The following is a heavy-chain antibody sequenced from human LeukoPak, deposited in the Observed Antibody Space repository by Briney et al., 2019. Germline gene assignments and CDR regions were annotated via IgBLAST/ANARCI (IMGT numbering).Heavy chain of an antibody. V-gene: IGHV1-18*01. Sequence: ASVKVSCKASGYTFTSYGISWVRQAPGQGLEWMGWISAYNGNTNYAQKLQGRVTMTTDTSTSTAYRELRSLRSDDTAVYYCASGGYCGGDCYLRWFDPWGQGTLVTVSS. J-gene: IGHJ5*02. D-gene: IGHD2-21*02. CDR2: ISAYNGNT. CDR3: ASGGYCGGDCYLRWFDP. CDR1: GYTFTSYG.